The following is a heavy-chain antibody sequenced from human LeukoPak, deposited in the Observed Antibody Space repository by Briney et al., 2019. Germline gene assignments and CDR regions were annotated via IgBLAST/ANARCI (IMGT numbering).Heavy chain of an antibody. CDR1: GYTFTGYY. CDR2: INPNSGGT. J-gene: IGHJ3*02. D-gene: IGHD4-17*01. Sequence: GASVKVSCKASGYTFTGYYMHWVRQAPGQGLEWMGWINPNSGGTNYAQKFQGRVTMTRDMSTSTVYMELSSLRSEDTAVYDCARDRNGDYKDAFDIWGQGTMVTVSS. CDR3: ARDRNGDYKDAFDI. V-gene: IGHV1-2*02.